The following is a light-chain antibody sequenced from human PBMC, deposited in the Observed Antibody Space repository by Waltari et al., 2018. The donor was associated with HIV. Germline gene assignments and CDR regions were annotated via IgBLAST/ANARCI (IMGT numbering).Light chain of an antibody. CDR2: GAS. Sequence: EVVLPQSPGTLSLSPGKRATLSCRASQPVSSSTYLAWYQQKAGQAPRLLIYGASSRATGIPDRFSGSGSGIDFTLTISRLEPEDFAVYYCQQYGTSPFTFGQGTRLEI. CDR3: QQYGTSPFT. J-gene: IGKJ5*01. V-gene: IGKV3-20*01. CDR1: QPVSSSTY.